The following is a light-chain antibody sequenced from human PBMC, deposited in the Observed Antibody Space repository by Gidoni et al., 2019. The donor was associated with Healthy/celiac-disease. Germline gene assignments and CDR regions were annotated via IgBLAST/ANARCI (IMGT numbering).Light chain of an antibody. Sequence: ELVLTQSPGTLSLSPGERATLSCRASQSVSSSYLAWYQQKPGQAPRLLIYGACSRATGIPDRFSGSGSGTDFTLTISKLEAEDVAVYYCQQYGSSRTFGQGTKVEIK. J-gene: IGKJ1*01. CDR3: QQYGSSRT. CDR1: QSVSSSY. V-gene: IGKV3-20*01. CDR2: GAC.